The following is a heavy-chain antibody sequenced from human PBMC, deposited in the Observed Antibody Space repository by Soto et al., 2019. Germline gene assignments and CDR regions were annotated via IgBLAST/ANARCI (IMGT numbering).Heavy chain of an antibody. CDR2: TYHSGNP. J-gene: IGHJ4*02. CDR3: ARSDGRY. Sequence: SETLSLTCTVSGGSISSYYWSWIRQPPGKALEWIGHTYHSGNPYYNPSLKSRVIISVDRSKNQFSLKLSSVTAADTAVYYCARSDGRYWGQGTLVTVSS. V-gene: IGHV4-59*01. CDR1: GGSISSYY.